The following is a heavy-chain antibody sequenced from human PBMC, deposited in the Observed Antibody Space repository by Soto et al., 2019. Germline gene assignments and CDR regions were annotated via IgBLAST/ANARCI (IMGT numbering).Heavy chain of an antibody. CDR2: IYWDDDK. V-gene: IGHV2-5*02. D-gene: IGHD1-7*01. CDR3: AHRSANLYNWNYGGFDY. J-gene: IGHJ4*02. Sequence: GSGPTLVNPTQTLTLTCTFSGFSLSTSGVGVGWIRQPPGKALEWLALIYWDDDKRYSPSLKSRLTITKDTSKNQVVLTMTNMDPVDTATYYCAHRSANLYNWNYGGFDYWGQGTLVTVLL. CDR1: GFSLSTSGVG.